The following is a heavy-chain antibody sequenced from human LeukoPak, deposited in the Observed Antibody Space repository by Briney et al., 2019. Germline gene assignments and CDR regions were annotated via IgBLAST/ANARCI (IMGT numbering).Heavy chain of an antibody. J-gene: IGHJ3*02. CDR3: AKIRTSGYLDAFDI. CDR1: AFTFSSYG. D-gene: IGHD3-22*01. V-gene: IGHV3-23*01. CDR2: ISGSGGST. Sequence: GGTLRLSCAASAFTFSSYGMHWVRQAPGKGLDWVSAISGSGGSTYYADSVKGRFTISRDNSKNTLYLQMNSLRAEDTAVYYCAKIRTSGYLDAFDIWGQGTVVTVSS.